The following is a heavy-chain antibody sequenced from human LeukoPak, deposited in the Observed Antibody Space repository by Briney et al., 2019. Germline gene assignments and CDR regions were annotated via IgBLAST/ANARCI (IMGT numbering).Heavy chain of an antibody. CDR3: ARLIVATILLDY. Sequence: ASVRVSCKASGYTFTSYGFTWVRQAPGQGLEWMGWISAYNGNTNYAHKFQGRVTMTTDTSTSTAYMELRSLRSDDTAVYFCARLIVATILLDYWGQGTLVTVPS. CDR2: ISAYNGNT. V-gene: IGHV1-18*01. CDR1: GYTFTSYG. D-gene: IGHD5-12*01. J-gene: IGHJ4*02.